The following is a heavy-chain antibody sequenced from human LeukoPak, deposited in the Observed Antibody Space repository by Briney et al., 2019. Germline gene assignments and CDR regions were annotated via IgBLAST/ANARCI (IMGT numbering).Heavy chain of an antibody. D-gene: IGHD6-19*01. CDR2: IYTSGST. CDR1: GGSFSGYY. V-gene: IGHV4-4*07. CDR3: ARDSPIAVAGLRDPFDY. Sequence: PSETLSLTCAVYGGSFSGYYWSWIRQPAGKGLEWIGRIYTSGSTNYNPSLKSRVTMSVDTSKNQFSLKLSSVTAADTAVYYCARDSPIAVAGLRDPFDYWGQGTLVTVSS. J-gene: IGHJ4*02.